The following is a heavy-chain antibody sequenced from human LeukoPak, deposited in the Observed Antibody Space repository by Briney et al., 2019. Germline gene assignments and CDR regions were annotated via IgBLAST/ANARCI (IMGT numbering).Heavy chain of an antibody. CDR3: AREKGSWGVFDY. Sequence: SVKVSCKASGGSFSSSAISWVRQAPGQGPELMGGIIPKLGTANYAQKFRGRVTITADESITTAYMELSSLRSEDTAVYYCAREKGSWGVFDYWGQGTLVTVSS. V-gene: IGHV1-69*13. D-gene: IGHD3-10*01. CDR2: IIPKLGTA. CDR1: GGSFSSSA. J-gene: IGHJ4*02.